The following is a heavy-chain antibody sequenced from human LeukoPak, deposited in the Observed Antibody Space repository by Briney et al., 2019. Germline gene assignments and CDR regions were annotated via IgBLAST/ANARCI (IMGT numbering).Heavy chain of an antibody. D-gene: IGHD1-26*01. V-gene: IGHV3-30*02. CDR3: AKAAALSGSYLYYFDY. CDR1: GFTFRSYG. J-gene: IGHJ4*02. CDR2: IRYDGSNK. Sequence: PGGSLRLSCAASGFTFRSYGMHWVRQAPGKGLEWVAFIRYDGSNKYYADSVKGRFTISRDNSKNTLYLQMNSLRAEDTAVYYCAKAAALSGSYLYYFDYWGQGTLVTVSS.